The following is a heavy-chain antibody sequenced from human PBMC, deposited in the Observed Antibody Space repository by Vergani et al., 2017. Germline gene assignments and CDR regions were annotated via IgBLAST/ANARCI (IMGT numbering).Heavy chain of an antibody. J-gene: IGHJ3*02. D-gene: IGHD4-17*01. CDR3: ARSDYGDYLGAFDI. Sequence: VQLVESGGVVVQPGGSLRLSCAASGFTFSSYGMHWVRQAPGKGLEWVAVISYDGSNKYYADSVKGRFTISRDNSKNTLYLQMNSLRAEDTAVYYCARSDYGDYLGAFDIWGQGTMVTVSS. CDR1: GFTFSSYG. V-gene: IGHV3-30*03. CDR2: ISYDGSNK.